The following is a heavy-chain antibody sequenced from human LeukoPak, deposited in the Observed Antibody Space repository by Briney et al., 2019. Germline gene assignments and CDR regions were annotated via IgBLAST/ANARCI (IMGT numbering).Heavy chain of an antibody. CDR3: ARGRYYYDSSGYYYYFDY. J-gene: IGHJ4*02. V-gene: IGHV4-59*01. D-gene: IGHD3-22*01. CDR1: GGSISSYY. CDR2: SYHSGST. Sequence: PSETPSLTCTVSGGSISSYYWSLIRQPPGKGLEWIGYSYHSGSTNYNPSLKSRVTISVDTSKNQFSLKLSSVTAADTAVYYCARGRYYYDSSGYYYYFDYWGQGTLVTVSS.